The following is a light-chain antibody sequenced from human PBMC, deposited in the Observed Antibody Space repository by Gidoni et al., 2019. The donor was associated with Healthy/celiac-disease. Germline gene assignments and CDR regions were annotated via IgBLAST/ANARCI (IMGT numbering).Light chain of an antibody. V-gene: IGLV3-25*03. J-gene: IGLJ3*02. CDR2: KDS. CDR3: QSADSSGTYRV. CDR1: ALPKQY. Sequence: SYELTQPPSVSVSPGQTARITCSGDALPKQYAYWYQQKPGQAPVLVIYKDSERPSGIPERFPGSSSGKTVTLTISGVQAEDEADYYCQSADSSGTYRVFGGGTKLTVL.